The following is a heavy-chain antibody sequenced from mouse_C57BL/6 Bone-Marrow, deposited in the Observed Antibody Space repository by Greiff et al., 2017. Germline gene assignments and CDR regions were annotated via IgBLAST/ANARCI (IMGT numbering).Heavy chain of an antibody. CDR2: VYPVSVST. J-gene: IGHJ1*03. CDR3: ARPYNSNYWYFDF. D-gene: IGHD2-5*01. CDR1: CYTFTSYW. Sequence: QVQLQQPVAELVKPGASVKMSCKASCYTFTSYWITWVKQRPGQGLEWIGDVYPVSVSTNYTEKFKSKATLTVDTSSRTAYMQLSSLTSEDSAVYYCARPYNSNYWYFDFWGTGTTVTVSS. V-gene: IGHV1-55*01.